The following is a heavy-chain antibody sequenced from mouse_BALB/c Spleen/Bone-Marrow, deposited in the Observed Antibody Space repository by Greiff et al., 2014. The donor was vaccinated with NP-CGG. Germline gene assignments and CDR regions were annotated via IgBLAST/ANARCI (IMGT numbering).Heavy chain of an antibody. D-gene: IGHD1-1*01. Sequence: EVQLVESGGDLVKPGGSLKLSCAASGFSFSGYGMSWVRQTPDKRLGGVATIGVGGTYTYYPDSVKGRFTISRDNAKNTLYLRMSSLKSGDTAMYYCARPFTTVVATVFAYWGQGTLVTVSA. CDR1: GFSFSGYG. CDR3: ARPFTTVVATVFAY. V-gene: IGHV5-6*01. J-gene: IGHJ3*01. CDR2: IGVGGTYT.